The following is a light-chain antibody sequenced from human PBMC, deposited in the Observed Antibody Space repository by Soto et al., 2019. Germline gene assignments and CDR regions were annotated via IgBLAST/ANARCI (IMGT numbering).Light chain of an antibody. Sequence: DIQMTQSPSTLSASVGDRVTITCRASQSISTWLAWYQQKPGKAPKLLIYKASNLESGVPSRFSGSGSGTEFTLTISSLQHDDVEPYYCQQFNAFQWTLGQGTKVDIK. CDR3: QQFNAFQWT. V-gene: IGKV1-5*03. J-gene: IGKJ1*01. CDR1: QSISTW. CDR2: KAS.